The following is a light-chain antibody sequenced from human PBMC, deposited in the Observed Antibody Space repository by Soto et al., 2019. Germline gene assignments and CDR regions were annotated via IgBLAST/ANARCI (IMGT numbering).Light chain of an antibody. Sequence: EIVLTQSPGTLSLSPRERATLSCRASQSVNSEYLAWYQQKPGQAPRLLIYGASIRATGIPDRFSVSGSGTDFTLSISRLEPEDFASYYCQQYGNSPITFGQGTRLEI. CDR1: QSVNSEY. J-gene: IGKJ5*01. CDR2: GAS. CDR3: QQYGNSPIT. V-gene: IGKV3-20*01.